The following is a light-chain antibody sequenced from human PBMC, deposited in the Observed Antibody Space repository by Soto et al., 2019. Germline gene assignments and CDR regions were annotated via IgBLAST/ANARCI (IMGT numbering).Light chain of an antibody. Sequence: DIPMTQSPSSLSASVGDRVTITCRASQSISSYLNWYQQKPGLATNLLIYAASSLQSGVPSRFRGSGSGTDFTLPISSLKHEDVAPYFCHQSYTTPRTFGQGTKLEI. CDR1: QSISSY. CDR2: AAS. V-gene: IGKV1-39*01. CDR3: HQSYTTPRT. J-gene: IGKJ2*01.